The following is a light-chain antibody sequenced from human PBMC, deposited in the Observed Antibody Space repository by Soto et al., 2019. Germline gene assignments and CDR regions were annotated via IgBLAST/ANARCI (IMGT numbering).Light chain of an antibody. V-gene: IGKV3-15*01. CDR1: QSVSSN. CDR2: GAS. J-gene: IGKJ1*01. Sequence: EIVMTQSPATLSVSPGERATLSCSASQSVSSNLAWYQQKPGQAPRLLIYGASTRATGIPARFSGSRSGTEFTLTISSLQSEDFAVYYCQHYNNWPRTFGQGTKVEIK. CDR3: QHYNNWPRT.